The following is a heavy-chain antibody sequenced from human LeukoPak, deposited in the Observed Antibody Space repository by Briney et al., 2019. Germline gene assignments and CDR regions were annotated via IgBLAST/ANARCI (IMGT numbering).Heavy chain of an antibody. J-gene: IGHJ4*02. D-gene: IGHD3-10*01. V-gene: IGHV3-7*01. Sequence: GGSLRLSCAASGFRLSGYWMSWVRQAPGKRPEWVASIYQDGSVELYVDSVKGRFTISRDNAKNALYLQLNSLRAGDTAVYYCARDMRPDHDSGSYSQFDHWGQGTLVTVSS. CDR1: GFRLSGYW. CDR2: IYQDGSVE. CDR3: ARDMRPDHDSGSYSQFDH.